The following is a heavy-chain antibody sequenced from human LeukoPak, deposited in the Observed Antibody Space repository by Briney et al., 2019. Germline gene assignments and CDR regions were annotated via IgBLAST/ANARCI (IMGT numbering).Heavy chain of an antibody. D-gene: IGHD3-10*01. CDR3: AKDGAWFTTGSYGEYFQH. Sequence: GGSLRLSCAASGFTFSSYSMNWVRQARGKGLEWVSSISSRSSYIYYADCVKGRFTIYRDKTKNTVYVQMNSLRAEDTAVYYCAKDGAWFTTGSYGEYFQHWGQGTLVTVSS. J-gene: IGHJ1*01. CDR1: GFTFSSYS. CDR2: ISSRSSYI. V-gene: IGHV3-21*01.